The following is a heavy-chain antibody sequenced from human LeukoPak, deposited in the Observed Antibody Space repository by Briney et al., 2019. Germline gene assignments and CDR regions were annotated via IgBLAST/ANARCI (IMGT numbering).Heavy chain of an antibody. D-gene: IGHD1-26*01. CDR1: GFTVSSNY. CDR3: ARVRGATAYYYYYMDV. V-gene: IGHV3-53*01. J-gene: IGHJ6*03. CDR2: IYSGGST. Sequence: GGSLRLSCAASGFTVSSNYMSWVRQAPGKGLEWVSVIYSGGSTYYADSVKGRFTISRDNSKNTLYLQMNSLRAEDTAVYYCARVRGATAYYYYYMDVWGKGTTVTVSS.